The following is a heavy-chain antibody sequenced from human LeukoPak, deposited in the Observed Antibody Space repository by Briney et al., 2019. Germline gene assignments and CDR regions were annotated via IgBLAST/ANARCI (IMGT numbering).Heavy chain of an antibody. CDR2: INPNRGGT. V-gene: IGHV1-2*02. J-gene: IGHJ6*03. CDR1: GYTFTGYY. D-gene: IGHD2-21*02. CDR3: ARDRATGTASGTIYFYYYMDV. Sequence: ASVKVSCKASGYTFTGYYIHWVRQAPGQGLEWMGWINPNRGGTNYAQKFQGRVTMTRDTSISTAYMELSRLTSDDTAVYFCARDRATGTASGTIYFYYYMDVWGKGTTVNISS.